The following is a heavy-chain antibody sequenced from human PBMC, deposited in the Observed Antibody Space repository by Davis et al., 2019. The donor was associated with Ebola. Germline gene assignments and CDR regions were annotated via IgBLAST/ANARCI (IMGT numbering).Heavy chain of an antibody. CDR3: ARERYDRQSASFDY. J-gene: IGHJ4*02. Sequence: ASVKVSCKASGYTFTSYGISWVRQAPGQGLEWMGWISAYNGNTNYAQKLQGRVTMTTDTSTSTAYMELSSLRSEDTAVYYCARERYDRQSASFDYWGQGTLVTVSS. V-gene: IGHV1-18*01. CDR1: GYTFTSYG. D-gene: IGHD3-22*01. CDR2: ISAYNGNT.